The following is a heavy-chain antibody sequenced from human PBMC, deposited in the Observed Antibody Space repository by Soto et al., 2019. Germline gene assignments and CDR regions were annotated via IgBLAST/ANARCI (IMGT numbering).Heavy chain of an antibody. J-gene: IGHJ5*02. CDR1: GGTFSSYA. CDR3: ARVCGLGYDYVWGSYRSRWFDP. CDR2: IIPIFGTA. V-gene: IGHV1-69*06. Sequence: QVQLVQSGAEVKKPGSSVKVSCKASGGTFSSYAISWVRQAPGQGLEWMGGIIPIFGTANYAQKFQGRVTITADKSTSTAYMELSSLRSEDTAVYYCARVCGLGYDYVWGSYRSRWFDPWGQGTLVTVSS. D-gene: IGHD3-16*02.